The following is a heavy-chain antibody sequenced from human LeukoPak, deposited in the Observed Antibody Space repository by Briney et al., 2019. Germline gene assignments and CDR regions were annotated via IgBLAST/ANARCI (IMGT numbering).Heavy chain of an antibody. CDR1: GFTFSSYA. Sequence: GGSLRLSCAASGFTFSSYAMHWVRQAPGEGLEWVAVISYDGSNKYYADSVKGRFTISRDNTKNTLYLQMNSPRAEDTAVYYCARDRPERLYYYDSSGYSYYFDYWGQGTLVTVSS. CDR3: ARDRPERLYYYDSSGYSYYFDY. D-gene: IGHD3-22*01. V-gene: IGHV3-30-3*01. CDR2: ISYDGSNK. J-gene: IGHJ4*02.